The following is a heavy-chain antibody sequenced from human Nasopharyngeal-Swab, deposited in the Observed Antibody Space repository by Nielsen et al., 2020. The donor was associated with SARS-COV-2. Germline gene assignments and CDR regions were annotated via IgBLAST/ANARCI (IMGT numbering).Heavy chain of an antibody. CDR2: IIPMFGTP. Sequence: SVKVSCKTSGGTFSTYAINWVRQAPGQGLEWMGGIIPMFGTPKFAQKFQGRVTITADESTSTAYMELSSLRSEDTAVYYCATIEAGIVGWELSLFDYWGQGTLVTVSS. D-gene: IGHD1-26*01. V-gene: IGHV1-69*13. CDR3: ATIEAGIVGWELSLFDY. CDR1: GGTFSTYA. J-gene: IGHJ4*02.